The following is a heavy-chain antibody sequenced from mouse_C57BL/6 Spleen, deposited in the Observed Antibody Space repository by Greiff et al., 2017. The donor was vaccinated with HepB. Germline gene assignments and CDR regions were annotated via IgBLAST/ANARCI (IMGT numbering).Heavy chain of an antibody. V-gene: IGHV6-3*01. Sequence: EVKVEESGGGLVQPGGSMKLSCVASGFTFSNYWMNWVRQSPEKGLEWVAQIRLKSDNYATHYAESVKGRFTISRDDSKSSVYLQMNNLRAEDTGIYYCTIVTTDWYAMDYWGQGTSVTVSS. CDR3: TIVTTDWYAMDY. CDR2: IRLKSDNYAT. J-gene: IGHJ4*01. D-gene: IGHD2-12*01. CDR1: GFTFSNYW.